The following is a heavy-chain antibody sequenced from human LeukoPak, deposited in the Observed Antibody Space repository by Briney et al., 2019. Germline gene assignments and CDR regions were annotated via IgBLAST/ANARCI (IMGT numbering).Heavy chain of an antibody. CDR1: GXTFTSYA. D-gene: IGHD2-15*01. Sequence: VRVSXKASGXTFTSYAINWVRQAPGQGLEYMGWIRTSTGSPTYAQGFTGRFVFSLDASVNTAYLQISSLKAEDTAVYYCARDLDSAAFDIWGQGTMVTVSS. V-gene: IGHV7-4-1*02. CDR2: IRTSTGSP. CDR3: ARDLDSAAFDI. J-gene: IGHJ3*02.